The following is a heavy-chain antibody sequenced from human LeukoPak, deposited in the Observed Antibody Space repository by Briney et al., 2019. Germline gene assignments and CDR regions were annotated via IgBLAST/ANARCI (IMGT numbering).Heavy chain of an antibody. CDR1: GFTFSNYA. V-gene: IGHV3-23*01. J-gene: IGHJ4*02. D-gene: IGHD4-17*01. CDR2: ISGSGGST. Sequence: GGSLRLSCAASGFTFSNYALSWVRQAPGKGLEWVSAISGSGGSTYYADSVKGRFTISRDNSKNTLYLQMNSLRAEDTAVYYCAKPSFDYGDYFDYWGQGTLVTVSS. CDR3: AKPSFDYGDYFDY.